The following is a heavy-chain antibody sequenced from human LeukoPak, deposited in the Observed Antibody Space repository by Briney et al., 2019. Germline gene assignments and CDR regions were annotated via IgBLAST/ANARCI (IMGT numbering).Heavy chain of an antibody. J-gene: IGHJ3*02. CDR3: VRNRGWYALDM. CDR1: RFTFSEYW. CDR2: VNKDGNQK. Sequence: PGGSLRLSCAGSRFTFSEYWMTSVRQTPGQGLEWVANVNKDGNQKQYADSVKGRFTISKDNSKNSMYLQLNSLRAEDTGVYYCVRNRGWYALDMWGQGTMVTVSS. D-gene: IGHD6-19*01. V-gene: IGHV3-7*01.